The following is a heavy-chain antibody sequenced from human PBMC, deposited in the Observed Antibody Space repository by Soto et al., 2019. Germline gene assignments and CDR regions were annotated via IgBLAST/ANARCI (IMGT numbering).Heavy chain of an antibody. D-gene: IGHD3-16*01. V-gene: IGHV3-30*18. J-gene: IGHJ4*02. CDR1: GFTFSSYG. CDR2: ISYDGSNK. Sequence: GGSLRLSCAASGFTFSSYGMHWVRQAPGKGLEWVAVISYDGSNKYYADSVKGRFTISRDNSKNTLYLQMNSLRAEDTAVYYCAKGSKFLGAGYFDYWGQGTLVTVSS. CDR3: AKGSKFLGAGYFDY.